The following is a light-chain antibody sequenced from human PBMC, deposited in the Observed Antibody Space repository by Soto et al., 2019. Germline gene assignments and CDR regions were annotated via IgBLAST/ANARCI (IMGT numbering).Light chain of an antibody. Sequence: PMERASVSRKASQTVPSGYLAWYQQKPGQAPRLLMYGASKRAIGLPARFSGSGSGTEFTLTITSLQSEDFAVYYCQQYNKWPQTFGQGTKVAIK. CDR1: QTVPSGY. CDR2: GAS. V-gene: IGKV3-15*01. CDR3: QQYNKWPQT. J-gene: IGKJ1*01.